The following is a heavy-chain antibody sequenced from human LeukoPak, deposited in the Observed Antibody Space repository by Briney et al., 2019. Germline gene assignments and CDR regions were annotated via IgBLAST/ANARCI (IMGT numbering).Heavy chain of an antibody. CDR3: ARGVYDILTGYYSSAFDI. V-gene: IGHV4-59*01. J-gene: IGHJ3*02. Sequence: SETLSLTCTVSGGSINDYYWSWIRQPPGKGLEWIGYIYYSGSTNYNPSLKSRVTISVDTSKNQFSLKLSSVTAADTAVYYCARGVYDILTGYYSSAFDIWGQGTMVTVSS. CDR2: IYYSGST. D-gene: IGHD3-9*01. CDR1: GGSINDYY.